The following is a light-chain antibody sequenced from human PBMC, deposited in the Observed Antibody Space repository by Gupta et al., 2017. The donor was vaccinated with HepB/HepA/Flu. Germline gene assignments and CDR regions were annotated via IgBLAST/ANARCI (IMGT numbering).Light chain of an antibody. CDR2: GNS. CDR1: SSNIGAGYD. Sequence: QSVLTQPPPVSGAPGQRVTISCTGSSSNIGAGYDVHWYQQLPGTAPKLLVYGNSTRPSGVPDRFSGSKSGTSASLAITGLQAEDEADYYCQSYDSSLSGHVVFGGGTKLTVL. J-gene: IGLJ2*01. V-gene: IGLV1-40*01. CDR3: QSYDSSLSGHVV.